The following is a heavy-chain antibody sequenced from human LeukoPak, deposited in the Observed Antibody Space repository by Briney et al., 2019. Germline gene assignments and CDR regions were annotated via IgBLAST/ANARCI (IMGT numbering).Heavy chain of an antibody. CDR3: AREDSSSWYRGYFFDY. D-gene: IGHD6-13*01. Sequence: SETLSLTCTVSGGSISSGGYYWSWIRQHPGKGLEWIGYIYYSGSTYYNPSLKSRVTISVDTSKNQFSLKLGSVTAADTAVYYCAREDSSSWYRGYFFDYWGQGTLVTVSS. CDR1: GGSISSGGYY. CDR2: IYYSGST. J-gene: IGHJ4*02. V-gene: IGHV4-31*03.